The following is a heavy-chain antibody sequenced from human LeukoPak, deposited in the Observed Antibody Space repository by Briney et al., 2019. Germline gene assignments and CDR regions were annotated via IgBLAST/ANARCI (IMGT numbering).Heavy chain of an antibody. Sequence: GASVKVSCKASGYTFTGYYMHWVRQAPGQGLEWMGWINPNSGGTNYAQKFQGRVTMTRDTSISTAYMELSRLRSDDTAVYYCASIGGSVAGTIYPPPSGPFDYWGQGTLVTVSS. CDR3: ASIGGSVAGTIYPPPSGPFDY. V-gene: IGHV1-2*02. CDR2: INPNSGGT. CDR1: GYTFTGYY. D-gene: IGHD6-19*01. J-gene: IGHJ4*02.